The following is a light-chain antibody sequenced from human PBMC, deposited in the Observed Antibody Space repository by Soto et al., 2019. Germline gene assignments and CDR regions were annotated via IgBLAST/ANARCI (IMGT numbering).Light chain of an antibody. CDR1: QSVSSNF. CDR2: GAS. V-gene: IGKV3-20*01. CDR3: QQYGSSPE. J-gene: IGKJ1*01. Sequence: IVMTQSPATLSVSLWERATLSCRASQSVSSNFVAWYQQKPGQAPRLLIYGASSRAAGIPDRFSGSGSGTDFTLTISRLEPEDFAVYHCQQYGSSPEFGQGTKVDIK.